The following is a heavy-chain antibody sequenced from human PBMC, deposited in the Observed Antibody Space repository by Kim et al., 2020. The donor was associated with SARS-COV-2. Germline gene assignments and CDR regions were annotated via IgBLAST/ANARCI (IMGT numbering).Heavy chain of an antibody. D-gene: IGHD5-12*01. V-gene: IGHV1-69*13. Sequence: SVKVSCMASGGTFSNYAISWVRQAPGQGLEWVGGFLPIVDSPVYAQKFQGRASITADESTSTAYMELTSLTSDDTALYYCVRAGVSGYNRPHAYWGLGTLVTVSS. J-gene: IGHJ4*02. CDR2: FLPIVDSP. CDR3: VRAGVSGYNRPHAY. CDR1: GGTFSNYA.